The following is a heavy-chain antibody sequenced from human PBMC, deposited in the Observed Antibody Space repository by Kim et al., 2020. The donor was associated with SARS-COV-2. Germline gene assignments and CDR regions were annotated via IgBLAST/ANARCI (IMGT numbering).Heavy chain of an antibody. CDR3: ARGAIPLGGCSSTSCDYYYYGMDV. D-gene: IGHD2-2*01. Sequence: SQTLSLTCAISGDSVSSNSAAWNWIRQSPSRGLEWLGRTYYRSKWYNDYAVSVKNRITINPDTSKNQFSLQLNSVTPEDTAVYYCARGAIPLGGCSSTSCDYYYYGMDVWGQGTTVTVSS. J-gene: IGHJ6*02. V-gene: IGHV6-1*01. CDR2: TYYRSKWYN. CDR1: GDSVSSNSAA.